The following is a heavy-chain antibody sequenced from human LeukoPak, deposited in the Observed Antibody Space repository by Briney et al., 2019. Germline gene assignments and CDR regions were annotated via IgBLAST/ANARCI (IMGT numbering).Heavy chain of an antibody. Sequence: ASVKVSCKASGYTFTSYYMHWVRQAPGQGLEWMGIINPSGGSTSYAQKFQGRVTMTRDTSTSTVYMELSSLRSEDTAVYYCARDQTPGSSTTQLLPGGYWGQGTLVTVSS. CDR2: INPSGGST. V-gene: IGHV1-46*01. CDR1: GYTFTSYY. D-gene: IGHD2-2*01. CDR3: ARDQTPGSSTTQLLPGGY. J-gene: IGHJ4*02.